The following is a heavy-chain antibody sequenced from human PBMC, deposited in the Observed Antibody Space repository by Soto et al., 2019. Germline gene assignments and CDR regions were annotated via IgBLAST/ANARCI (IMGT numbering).Heavy chain of an antibody. Sequence: QVQLVQSGAEVKKPRSSVKVSCKASGGTFSSYAISWVRQAPGQGLEWMGGIIPIFGTANYAQKFQGRVTITADESTSTAYMELSSLRSEDTAVYYCARPLYTYRSGGSCGPPVYYYGMDVWGQGTTVTVCS. D-gene: IGHD2-15*01. J-gene: IGHJ6*02. CDR1: GGTFSSYA. V-gene: IGHV1-69*12. CDR2: IIPIFGTA. CDR3: ARPLYTYRSGGSCGPPVYYYGMDV.